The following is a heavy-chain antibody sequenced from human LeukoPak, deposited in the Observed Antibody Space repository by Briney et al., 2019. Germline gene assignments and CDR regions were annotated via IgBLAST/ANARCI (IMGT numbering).Heavy chain of an antibody. Sequence: SETLSLTCTVSGDSISSGDYYWSWIRQPAGKGLEWIGRISSSGSTNYNPSLKSRVTMSVDTSKNQFSLKLSSVTAADTAVYYCARVRSSSWYNYYYYMDVWGKGTTVTISS. J-gene: IGHJ6*03. CDR1: GDSISSGDYY. CDR3: ARVRSSSWYNYYYYMDV. D-gene: IGHD6-13*01. CDR2: ISSSGST. V-gene: IGHV4-61*02.